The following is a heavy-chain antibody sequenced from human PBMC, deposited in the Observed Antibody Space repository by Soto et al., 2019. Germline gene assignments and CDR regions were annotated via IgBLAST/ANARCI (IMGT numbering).Heavy chain of an antibody. Sequence: SVKVSCKASGFTFTSSAMQWVRQARGQRLEWIGWIVVGSGNTNYAQKFQERVTITRDMSTSTAYMELSSLRSEVTAVYYCAAELTRDYYYYMDVWGKGTTVTVSS. V-gene: IGHV1-58*02. CDR3: AAELTRDYYYYMDV. CDR1: GFTFTSSA. J-gene: IGHJ6*03. CDR2: IVVGSGNT.